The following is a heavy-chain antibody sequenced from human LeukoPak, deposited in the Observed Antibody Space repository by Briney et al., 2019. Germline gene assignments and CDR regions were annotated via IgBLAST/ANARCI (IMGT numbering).Heavy chain of an antibody. CDR3: ARDRLAPYSGSYYWDY. V-gene: IGHV1-18*01. CDR1: GYTFTSYG. CDR2: ISAYNGNT. D-gene: IGHD1-26*01. J-gene: IGHJ4*02. Sequence: ASVKVSCKASGYTFTSYGISWVRQAPGQGLEWMGWISAYNGNTNYAQKPQGRVTMTTDTSTSTAYMELRSLRSDDTAVYYCARDRLAPYSGSYYWDYWGQGTLVTVSS.